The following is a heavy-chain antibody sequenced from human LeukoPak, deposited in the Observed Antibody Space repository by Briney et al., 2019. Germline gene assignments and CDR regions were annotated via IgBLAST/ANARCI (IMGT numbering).Heavy chain of an antibody. CDR2: IQYDGSNK. J-gene: IGHJ4*02. CDR3: AKFRTTWSYFDY. V-gene: IGHV3-30*02. Sequence: PGGSLRLSCAASGFTFSSYGMHWVRQAPGKGLEWVAFIQYDGSNKYYADSVKVRFTISRDNSKNTLYLQMNSLRAEDTAVYYCAKFRTTWSYFDYWGQGTLVTVSS. CDR1: GFTFSSYG. D-gene: IGHD4-11*01.